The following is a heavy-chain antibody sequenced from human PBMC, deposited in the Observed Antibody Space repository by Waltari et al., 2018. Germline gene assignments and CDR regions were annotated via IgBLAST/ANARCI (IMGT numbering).Heavy chain of an antibody. CDR3: ARDNGDFWSGYHFDY. D-gene: IGHD3-3*01. V-gene: IGHV4-39*07. CDR1: GGSISSSSYY. CDR2: IYYSGST. Sequence: QLQLQESGPGLVKPSATLSLTCTVSGGSISSSSYYWGWIRQPPGKGLEWIGSIYYSGSTYYNPSLKSRVTISVDTSKNQFSLKLSSVTAADTAVYYCARDNGDFWSGYHFDYWGQGTLVTVSS. J-gene: IGHJ4*02.